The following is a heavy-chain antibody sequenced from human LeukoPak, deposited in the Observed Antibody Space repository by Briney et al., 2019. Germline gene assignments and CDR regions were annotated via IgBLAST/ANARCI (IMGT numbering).Heavy chain of an antibody. J-gene: IGHJ6*03. CDR3: ARPAVQWLVSDYYYYMDV. Sequence: ASVKVSCKASGYTFTSYYMHWVRQAPGQGLEWMGWISAYNGNTNYAQKLQGRVTMTTDTSTSTAYMELRSLRSDDTAVYYCARPAVQWLVSDYYYYMDVWGKGTTVTVSS. CDR2: ISAYNGNT. D-gene: IGHD6-19*01. CDR1: GYTFTSYY. V-gene: IGHV1-18*04.